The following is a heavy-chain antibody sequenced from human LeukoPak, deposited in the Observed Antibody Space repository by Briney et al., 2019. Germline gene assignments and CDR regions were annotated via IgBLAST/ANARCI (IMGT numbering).Heavy chain of an antibody. D-gene: IGHD3-22*01. Sequence: ASVKVSCKASGYTFTGYYMHWVRQAPGQGLEWMGWINPNSGGTNYAQKLQGRVTMTRDTSISTAYMELSRLRSDDTAVYYCARGFNYYDSSGYYYGKYNWFDPWGQGTLVTVSS. CDR1: GYTFTGYY. V-gene: IGHV1-2*02. J-gene: IGHJ5*02. CDR2: INPNSGGT. CDR3: ARGFNYYDSSGYYYGKYNWFDP.